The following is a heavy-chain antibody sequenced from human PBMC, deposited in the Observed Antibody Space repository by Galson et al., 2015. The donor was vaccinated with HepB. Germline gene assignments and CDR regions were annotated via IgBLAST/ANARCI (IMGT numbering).Heavy chain of an antibody. D-gene: IGHD5-12*01. Sequence: SVKVSCKASGYTFFSYGISWVRQAPGQGLEWMGWVSAYNGHTNYAQKLQGRVTMTTDTPTSTASMQLSGLRSDDTAVYYCARLGPRGFIGYDSPYYLDYWGQGTLITVSA. J-gene: IGHJ4*02. CDR2: VSAYNGHT. V-gene: IGHV1-18*01. CDR3: ARLGPRGFIGYDSPYYLDY. CDR1: GYTFFSYG.